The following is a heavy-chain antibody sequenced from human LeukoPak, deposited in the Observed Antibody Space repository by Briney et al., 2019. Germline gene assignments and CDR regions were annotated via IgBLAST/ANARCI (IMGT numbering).Heavy chain of an antibody. V-gene: IGHV3-21*06. CDR3: ARDFYYYGMDV. CDR1: GFSFNSFG. CDR2: TSSSSTYI. Sequence: PGESLRLSCAASGFSFNSFGVNWVRQAPGKGLEWVSFTSSSSTYIYYADSVKGRFTISRDIAKNSLYLQMNSLRAEDTAVYYCARDFYYYGMDVWGQGTLVTVSS. J-gene: IGHJ6*02.